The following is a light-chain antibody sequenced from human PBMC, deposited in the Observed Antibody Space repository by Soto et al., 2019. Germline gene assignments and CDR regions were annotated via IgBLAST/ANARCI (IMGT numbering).Light chain of an antibody. V-gene: IGKV3-20*01. J-gene: IGKJ1*01. Sequence: EIVLTQSPCTLSLSPGDRATLSCRASQSVIGTYLAWYQQKPGQPPRLLIYGESIRATGIPDRFSGSGSGKDFNLTISRLEPEDCAVYYCQKYGIPLGTFGQGNKVEI. CDR2: GES. CDR3: QKYGIPLGT. CDR1: QSVIGTY.